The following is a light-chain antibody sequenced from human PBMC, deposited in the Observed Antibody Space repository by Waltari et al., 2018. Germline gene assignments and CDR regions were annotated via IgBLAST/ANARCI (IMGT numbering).Light chain of an antibody. J-gene: IGKJ2*01. V-gene: IGKV3-15*01. CDR1: QSVSSRY. Sequence: EIVLTQSPGTLSLSPGERATLSCMASQSVSSRYLAWYQHKPGQAPRLLIYGASTRATGIPARFSGSGSGTEFTLTISSLQSEDFAVYYCQQYNNWPMYTFGQGTKLEIK. CDR2: GAS. CDR3: QQYNNWPMYT.